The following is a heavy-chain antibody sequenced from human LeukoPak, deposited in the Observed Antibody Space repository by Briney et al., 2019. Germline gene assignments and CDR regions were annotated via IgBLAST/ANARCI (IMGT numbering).Heavy chain of an antibody. D-gene: IGHD4-17*01. V-gene: IGHV3-30*02. CDR1: GFTFSSYG. CDR3: AKDHYGDYRGHDY. J-gene: IGHJ4*02. Sequence: PGGSLRLSCAASGFTFSSYGMHWVRQAPGKGLEWVAFIRYDGSNKDYADSVKGRFTISRDNSKNTLYLQMNSLRAEDTAVYYCAKDHYGDYRGHDYWGQGTLVTVSS. CDR2: IRYDGSNK.